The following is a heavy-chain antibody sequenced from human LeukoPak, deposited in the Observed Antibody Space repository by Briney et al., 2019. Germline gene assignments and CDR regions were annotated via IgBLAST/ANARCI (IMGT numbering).Heavy chain of an antibody. Sequence: ASVKVSCKVSGHTLTELSMHWVRQAPGKGLEWMGGFDPEEGETLYAQKFQGRVTMTEDTSTDTAYMELSSLRSEDTAVYYCATDEDSSGIDYWGQGTLVTVSS. CDR2: FDPEEGET. D-gene: IGHD3-22*01. V-gene: IGHV1-24*01. J-gene: IGHJ4*02. CDR3: ATDEDSSGIDY. CDR1: GHTLTELS.